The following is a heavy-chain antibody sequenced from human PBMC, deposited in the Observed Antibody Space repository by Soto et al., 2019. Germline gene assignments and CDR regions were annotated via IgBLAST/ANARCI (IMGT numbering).Heavy chain of an antibody. CDR1: GFTFSNYA. CDR3: EKDQTTVTTWNYFDY. CDR2: ISSSGGST. D-gene: IGHD4-17*01. Sequence: GGSLRLSCAASGFTFSNYAMHWVRQAPGKGLEWISGISSSGGSTYYADSVKGRFTFSRDNSKNTLYLQMNSLRAEDTAVYYCEKDQTTVTTWNYFDYWGQGTQVTVYS. V-gene: IGHV3-23*01. J-gene: IGHJ4*02.